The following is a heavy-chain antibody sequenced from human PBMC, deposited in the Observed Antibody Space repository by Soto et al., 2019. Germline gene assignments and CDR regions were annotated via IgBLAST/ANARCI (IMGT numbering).Heavy chain of an antibody. CDR3: AKDWPDIVVVPAASPHAFDI. Sequence: GGSLRLSCAASGFTFSSYAMSWVRQAPGKGLEWVSAISGSGGSTYYAESVKGRFTISRDNSKNTLYLQMNSLRAEDTAVYYCAKDWPDIVVVPAASPHAFDIWGQGTMVTV. CDR1: GFTFSSYA. J-gene: IGHJ3*02. V-gene: IGHV3-23*01. D-gene: IGHD2-2*01. CDR2: ISGSGGST.